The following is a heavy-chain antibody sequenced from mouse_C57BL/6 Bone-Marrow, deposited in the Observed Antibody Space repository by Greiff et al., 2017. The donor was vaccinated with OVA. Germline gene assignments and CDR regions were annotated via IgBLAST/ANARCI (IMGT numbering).Heavy chain of an antibody. V-gene: IGHV1-54*01. Sequence: VQLQQSGAELVRPGTSVKVSCKASGYAFTNYLIEWVKQRPGQGLEWIGVINPGSGGTNYNEKFKGKATLTADKSSSTAYMQLSSLTSEDSAVYFCARRGHYYGSSYAWFAYWGQGTLVTVSA. CDR1: GYAFTNYL. J-gene: IGHJ3*01. CDR3: ARRGHYYGSSYAWFAY. CDR2: INPGSGGT. D-gene: IGHD1-1*01.